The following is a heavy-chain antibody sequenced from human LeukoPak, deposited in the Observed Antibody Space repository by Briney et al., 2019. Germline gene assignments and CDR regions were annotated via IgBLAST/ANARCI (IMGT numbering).Heavy chain of an antibody. Sequence: GGSLRLSCAASGFTVSNNYMNWVRQAPGKGLEWVSVIYSGGSTYYADSVKGRFTISRDNSKNTLYLQMNSLRAEDTAVYYCAKTYCSGGSCYWYFDLWGRGTLVTVSS. V-gene: IGHV3-53*01. J-gene: IGHJ2*01. D-gene: IGHD2-15*01. CDR1: GFTVSNNY. CDR3: AKTYCSGGSCYWYFDL. CDR2: IYSGGST.